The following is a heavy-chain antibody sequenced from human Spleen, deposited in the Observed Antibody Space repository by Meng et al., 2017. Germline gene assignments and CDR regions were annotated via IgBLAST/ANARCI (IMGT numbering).Heavy chain of an antibody. CDR2: ISGSGGST. D-gene: IGHD4-17*01. CDR3: ARDYGDFTFYGMDV. CDR1: GFTFSSYA. J-gene: IGHJ6*02. V-gene: IGHV3-23*01. Sequence: GESLKISCAASGFTFSSYAMSWVRQAPGKGLEWVSAISGSGGSTYYADSVKGRFTISRDNSKNTLYLQMNSLRAEDTAIFYCARDYGDFTFYGMDVWGQGTTVTVSS.